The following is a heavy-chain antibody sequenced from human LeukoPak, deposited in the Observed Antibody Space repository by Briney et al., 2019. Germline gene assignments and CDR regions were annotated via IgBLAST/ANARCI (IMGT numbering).Heavy chain of an antibody. CDR2: ISAYNGNT. J-gene: IGHJ4*02. CDR3: ARRRWRSGTGYYTY. V-gene: IGHV1-18*01. D-gene: IGHD3/OR15-3a*01. CDR1: GYTFTSYG. Sequence: ASVKVSCKASGYTFTSYGISWVRQAPGQGLEWMGWISAYNGNTNYAQKLQGRVTMTTDTSTSTAYMELRSLRSDDTAVYYCARRRWRSGTGYYTYWGQGTLVTVSS.